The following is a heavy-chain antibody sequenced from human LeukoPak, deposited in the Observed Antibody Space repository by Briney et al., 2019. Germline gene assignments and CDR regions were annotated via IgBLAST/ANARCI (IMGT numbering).Heavy chain of an antibody. Sequence: GGSLRLSCVVSGFTFSSYNMNWVRQAPGKGLEWVSSISTSNNYIYYADSVTGRFTISRDNAKNSLYLQVNSLTAEDTAVYYCARAGVDTSGYYYQGFDYWGQGTLVTVSS. D-gene: IGHD3-3*01. CDR2: ISTSNNYI. J-gene: IGHJ4*02. CDR3: ARAGVDTSGYYYQGFDY. CDR1: GFTFSSYN. V-gene: IGHV3-21*01.